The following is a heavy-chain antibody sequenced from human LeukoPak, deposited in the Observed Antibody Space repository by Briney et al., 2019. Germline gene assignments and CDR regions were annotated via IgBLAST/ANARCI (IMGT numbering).Heavy chain of an antibody. CDR1: GFTFSSYS. J-gene: IGHJ4*02. D-gene: IGHD6-6*01. CDR2: ISGSGGST. CDR3: ATHRRGSSGFYFDY. V-gene: IGHV3-23*01. Sequence: PGGSLRLSCAASGFTFSSYSMSWVRQAPGKGLEWFSGISGSGGSTYYADSVKGRFTISRDNSKNTLYLQMNSLRAEDTAVYYCATHRRGSSGFYFDYWGQGTLVTVSS.